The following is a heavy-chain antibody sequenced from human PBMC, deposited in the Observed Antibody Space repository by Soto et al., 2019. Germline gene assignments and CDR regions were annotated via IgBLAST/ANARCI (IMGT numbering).Heavy chain of an antibody. CDR2: VHHSWGS. CDR1: GGSISSYY. CDR3: ARQGLGPLHGLVDV. V-gene: IGHV4-59*08. J-gene: IGHJ6*02. D-gene: IGHD1-26*01. Sequence: QVQLQESGPGLVKPSETLSLSCTVSGGSISSYYWSWFRQSPGKRMEWIGYVHHSWGSSYNPSLPSRVAPSLDTSKSPSSLKVTSVTAADTAVYYCARQGLGPLHGLVDVWGQGTTVTVSS.